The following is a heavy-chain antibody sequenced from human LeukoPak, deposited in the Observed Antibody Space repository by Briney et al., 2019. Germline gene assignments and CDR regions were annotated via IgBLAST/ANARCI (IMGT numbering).Heavy chain of an antibody. Sequence: GGSLRLSCAASGFTVSANYMSWVRQTAGKGLEWLSIIYSSGSTYYADSLKGRFTISRDSSKNTLYLQVNSLRAEDTAVYYCARDFPSITMVRESVWGQGTLVTVSS. J-gene: IGHJ4*02. V-gene: IGHV3-53*01. CDR1: GFTVSANY. CDR2: IYSSGST. CDR3: ARDFPSITMVRESV. D-gene: IGHD3-10*01.